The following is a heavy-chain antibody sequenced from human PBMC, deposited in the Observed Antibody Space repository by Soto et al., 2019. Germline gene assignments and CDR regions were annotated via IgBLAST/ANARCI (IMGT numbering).Heavy chain of an antibody. Sequence: EVQLVESGGGLIQPEGSLRLSCVASGFTFSDYYMDWVRQAPGKGLEWVGRIRNKVMKHTTEYAAFVKGRFTVSRDDSSNSLYLQMNSLKTEDKAMYYCTRVGTWTTPYYTDYWGQGTLVNVSS. CDR3: TRVGTWTTPYYTDY. J-gene: IGHJ4*02. D-gene: IGHD3-10*01. V-gene: IGHV3-72*01. CDR1: GFTFSDYY. CDR2: IRNKVMKHTT.